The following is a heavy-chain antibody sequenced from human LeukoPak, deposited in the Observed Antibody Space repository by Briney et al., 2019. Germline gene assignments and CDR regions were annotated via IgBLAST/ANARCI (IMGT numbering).Heavy chain of an antibody. D-gene: IGHD4-17*01. V-gene: IGHV1-46*01. CDR2: ISPSGGST. CDR1: GYTFTSNY. CDR3: ARLRGGYGDRLTGFDY. Sequence: GASVKVSCKAFGYTFTSNYMHWVRQAPGQGPEWMGVISPSGGSTTYAQKFQGRVTLTRDMSTSTDYLELSSLRSDDTAVYYCARLRGGYGDRLTGFDYWGQGTLVTVSS. J-gene: IGHJ4*02.